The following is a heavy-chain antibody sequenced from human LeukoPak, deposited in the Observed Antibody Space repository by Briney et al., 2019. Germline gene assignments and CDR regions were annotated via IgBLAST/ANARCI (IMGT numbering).Heavy chain of an antibody. V-gene: IGHV1-24*01. J-gene: IGHJ4*02. CDR3: ATGYDTRPYYFDY. D-gene: IGHD3-22*01. CDR2: FDPEDGET. Sequence: ASVKVSCKASGYDFLQYYIHWVRQAPGQGLERMGGFDPEDGETIYAQKFQGRVTMTEDTSTDTAYMELSSLRSEDTAVYYCATGYDTRPYYFDYWGQGTLVTVSS. CDR1: GYDFLQYY.